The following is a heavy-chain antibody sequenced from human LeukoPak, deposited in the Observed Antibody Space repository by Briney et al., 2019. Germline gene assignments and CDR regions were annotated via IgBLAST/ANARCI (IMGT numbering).Heavy chain of an antibody. Sequence: PGGPLRLSCATSGFTFTNYEMNWVRQAPRKGLEWVAYIVVHGTTAYYADSVRGRFTISRDNAKNSLHLQMDSLRVEDTGIYYCARAHSYREGFDNWGQGTLVTVSS. V-gene: IGHV3-48*03. D-gene: IGHD3-10*01. J-gene: IGHJ4*02. CDR3: ARAHSYREGFDN. CDR1: GFTFTNYE. CDR2: IVVHGTTA.